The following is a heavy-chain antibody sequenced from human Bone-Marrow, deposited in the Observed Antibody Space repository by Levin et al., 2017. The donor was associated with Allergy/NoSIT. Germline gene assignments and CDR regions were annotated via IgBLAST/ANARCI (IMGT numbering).Heavy chain of an antibody. D-gene: IGHD3-22*01. J-gene: IGHJ4*02. Sequence: PSETLSLTCTVSGDSTNNYFWSWIRQPPGKGLEWIGYISRSGSTRVNPSLRSRLSISVDTSKNHFSLKLNSVTAADTAVYYCARFFSSYHSGGYYQPNYFDYWGQGTLVTVSS. CDR2: ISRSGST. CDR3: ARFFSSYHSGGYYQPNYFDY. CDR1: GDSTNNYF. V-gene: IGHV4-59*08.